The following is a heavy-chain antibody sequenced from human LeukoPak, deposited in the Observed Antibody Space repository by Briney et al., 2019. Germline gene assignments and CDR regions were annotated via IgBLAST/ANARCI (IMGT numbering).Heavy chain of an antibody. CDR3: AXXXGTGIXTGILVLGWFDP. J-gene: IGHJ5*02. CDR1: GGSINSTVSY. Sequence: PSETLSLTCTVSGGSINSTVSYWGWIRQAPGKPLEWIGXVYHXGETYYNPSFKSRGSISVDVSKSLFSLKLTSVTASDTAFYFCAXXXGTGIXTGILVLGWFDPWGQGILVTVSS. CDR2: VYHXGET. D-gene: IGHD3/OR15-3a*01. V-gene: IGHV4-39*02.